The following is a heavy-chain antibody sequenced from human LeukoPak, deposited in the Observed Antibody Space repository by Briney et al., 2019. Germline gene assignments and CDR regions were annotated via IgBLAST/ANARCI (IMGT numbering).Heavy chain of an antibody. J-gene: IGHJ4*02. CDR2: IYYSGSS. Sequence: PSETLSLTCTVSGGSLSSGGYFWSWIRQHPGQGLDWVGYIYYSGSSHYNPSLKSRVTISVDTSKNQCSLKLSSMTAADTAVYYWERVGNFEGAYWGQGTLVTVSS. CDR1: GGSLSSGGYF. V-gene: IGHV4-31*03. D-gene: IGHD1-26*01. CDR3: ERVGNFEGAY.